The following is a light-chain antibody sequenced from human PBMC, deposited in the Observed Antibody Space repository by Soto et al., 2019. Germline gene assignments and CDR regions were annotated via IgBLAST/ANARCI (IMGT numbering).Light chain of an antibody. V-gene: IGLV3-21*02. CDR3: QVWDSSSDHHYV. Sequence: SDELAQPPSVSVAPGQTAGSTCVGNNIGRKSVHWYQQKPGQAPVLVVYDDSDRPSGIPERFSGSNSGNTATLTISRVEAGDEADYYCQVWDSSSDHHYVFGTGTKVTVL. J-gene: IGLJ1*01. CDR1: NIGRKS. CDR2: DDS.